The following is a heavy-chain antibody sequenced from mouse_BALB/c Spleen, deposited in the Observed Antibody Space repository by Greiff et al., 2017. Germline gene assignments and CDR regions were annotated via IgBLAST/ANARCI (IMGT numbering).Heavy chain of an antibody. J-gene: IGHJ2*01. CDR1: GYSFTSYY. D-gene: IGHD1-1*01. V-gene: IGHV1-66*01. CDR2: IFPGSGNT. CDR3: ARLITTVVFDD. Sequence: VQLQESGPELVKPGASVKISCKASGYSFTSYYIHWVKQRPGQGLEWIGWIFPGSGNTKYNQKFKDKATLTADKSSSTAYMQLSSLTSEDSAVYYCARLITTVVFDDWGQGTTLTVSS.